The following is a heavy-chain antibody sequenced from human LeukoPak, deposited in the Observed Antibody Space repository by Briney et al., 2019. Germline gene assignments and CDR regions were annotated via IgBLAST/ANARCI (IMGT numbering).Heavy chain of an antibody. CDR3: ARDSYDSSGYAFDI. CDR1: GFTVSNYY. CDR2: IYGAGST. V-gene: IGHV3-53*01. D-gene: IGHD3-22*01. J-gene: IGHJ3*02. Sequence: GGSLRLSGAASGFTVSNYYMSWVRQAPGKGLEWVSVIYGAGSTYYADSVKGRFTISRDNSKNTLYLQMNSLRAEDTAMYYCARDSYDSSGYAFDIWGQGTMVTVSS.